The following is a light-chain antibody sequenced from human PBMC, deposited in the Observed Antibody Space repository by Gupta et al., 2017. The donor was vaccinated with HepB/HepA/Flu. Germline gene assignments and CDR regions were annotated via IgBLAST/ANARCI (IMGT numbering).Light chain of an antibody. Sequence: QSVLTQPPSVSAAPGQKVTISCSASNSNIGNNYVSWYQQLPGTAPKLLIYDNNKRPSGIPDRFSGSKSGTSATLGITGLQTGDEADYYGGTWDSRLSVVVFGGGTKLTVL. CDR2: DNN. CDR1: NSNIGNNY. V-gene: IGLV1-51*01. J-gene: IGLJ2*01. CDR3: GTWDSRLSVVV.